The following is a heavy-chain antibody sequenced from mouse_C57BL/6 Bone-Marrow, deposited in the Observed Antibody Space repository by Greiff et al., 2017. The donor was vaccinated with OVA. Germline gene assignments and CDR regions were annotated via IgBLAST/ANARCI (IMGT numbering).Heavy chain of an antibody. CDR3: ARNYYYGSSYSYYFDY. CDR2: IWSGGST. CDR1: GFSLTSYG. D-gene: IGHD1-1*01. Sequence: VKLMESGPGLVQPSQSLSITCTVSGFSLTSYGVHWVRQSPGKGLEWLGVIWSGGSTDYNAAFISRLSISKDNSKSQVFFKMNSLQADDTAIYYCARNYYYGSSYSYYFDYWGQGTTLTVSS. J-gene: IGHJ2*01. V-gene: IGHV2-2*01.